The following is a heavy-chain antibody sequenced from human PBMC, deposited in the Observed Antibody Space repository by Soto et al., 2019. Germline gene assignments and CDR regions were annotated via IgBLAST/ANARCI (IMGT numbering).Heavy chain of an antibody. J-gene: IGHJ4*02. D-gene: IGHD3-10*01. CDR2: IYWNGIE. V-gene: IGHV2-5*01. Sequence: QITLKESGPPLVQPTQTLTLTCTFSGFSLSTSGEAVGWIRQPPGKPLEWLALIYWNGIERYSPSLKSRLTITKDTSKTQVVLTMTNMDPEDTATYYCAHGDPLDFHFWGQGTLVTVSP. CDR3: AHGDPLDFHF. CDR1: GFSLSTSGEA.